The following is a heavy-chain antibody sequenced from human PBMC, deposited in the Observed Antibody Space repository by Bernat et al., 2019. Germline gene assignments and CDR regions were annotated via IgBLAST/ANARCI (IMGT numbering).Heavy chain of an antibody. Sequence: QVQLVESGGGVVQPGRSLRLSCAASGFSFRTYGMHWVRQAPGKGLEWVAVLWYDVSNKYYADSVKGRFTISRDNSKNTLYLQMNSLRAEDTAVYYCARDWSFYGIFDYWGQGPLVTVSS. CDR1: GFSFRTYG. J-gene: IGHJ4*02. D-gene: IGHD2/OR15-2a*01. CDR3: ARDWSFYGIFDY. V-gene: IGHV3-33*01. CDR2: LWYDVSNK.